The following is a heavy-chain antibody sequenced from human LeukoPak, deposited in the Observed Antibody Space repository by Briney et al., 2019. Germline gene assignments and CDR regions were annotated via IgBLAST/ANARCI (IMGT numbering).Heavy chain of an antibody. CDR3: AKFWSGSFEVGNLDY. CDR2: ISYDGSNK. V-gene: IGHV3-30*18. D-gene: IGHD3-3*01. Sequence: GGSLRLSCAASGFIFDDYGMSWVRQAPGKGLEWVAVISYDGSNKYYADSVKGRFTISRDNSKNTLFLQMNSLRAEDTAVYYCAKFWSGSFEVGNLDYWGQGTLVTVSS. CDR1: GFIFDDYG. J-gene: IGHJ4*02.